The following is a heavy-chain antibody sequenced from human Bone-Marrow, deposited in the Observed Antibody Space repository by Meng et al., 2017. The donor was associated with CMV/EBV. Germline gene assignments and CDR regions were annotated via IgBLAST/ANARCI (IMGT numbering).Heavy chain of an antibody. V-gene: IGHV4-39*07. J-gene: IGHJ6*02. CDR3: GRASGVFCSSANCYRGGTAV. CDR2: MYYSGST. Sequence: SETLSLTCTVSGGSMKRNTFYWGWIRQPPGKGLEWIGSMYYSGSTHYNPSLKRRVSIFVDSSRNHLSLNLRSVTAADTAVYYCGRASGVFCSSANCYRGGTAVWGQGTTVTGSS. D-gene: IGHD2-2*02. CDR1: GGSMKRNTFY.